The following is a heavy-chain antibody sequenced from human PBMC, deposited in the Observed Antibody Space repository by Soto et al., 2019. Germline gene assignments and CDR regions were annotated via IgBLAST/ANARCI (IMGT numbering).Heavy chain of an antibody. Sequence: QLQLQESGPGLVKPSETLSLTCTVSGGSISSSSYYWGWIRQPPGKGLEWIGSIYYSGSTYYNPSLKSRVTISVDTSKNQFSLKLSSVTAADTAVYYCARHDIVVVPAAIPGYFDYWGQGNLVTVSS. CDR3: ARHDIVVVPAAIPGYFDY. CDR1: GGSISSSSYY. CDR2: IYYSGST. V-gene: IGHV4-39*01. D-gene: IGHD2-2*02. J-gene: IGHJ4*02.